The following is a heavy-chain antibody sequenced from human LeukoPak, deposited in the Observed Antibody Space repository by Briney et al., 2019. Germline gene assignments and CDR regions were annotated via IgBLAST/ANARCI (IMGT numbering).Heavy chain of an antibody. CDR3: ARKERVGATPLDY. Sequence: SVKVSCKASGGTFSSYAISWVRQAPGQGLEWMGGIIPIFGTANYAQKFQGRVTITADESTSTAYMELSSLRSEDAAVYYCARKERVGATPLDYWGQGTLVTVSS. J-gene: IGHJ4*02. CDR1: GGTFSSYA. V-gene: IGHV1-69*13. CDR2: IIPIFGTA. D-gene: IGHD1-26*01.